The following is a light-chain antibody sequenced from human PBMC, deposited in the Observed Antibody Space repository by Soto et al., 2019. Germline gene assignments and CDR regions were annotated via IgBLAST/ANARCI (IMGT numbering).Light chain of an antibody. CDR1: SSDVGSYNL. CDR3: CSYAGSSTYV. J-gene: IGLJ1*01. CDR2: EVN. Sequence: QSVLAQPASVSGSPGQSITISCTGTSSDVGSYNLVSWYQQHPGKAPKLMICEVNKRPSGVSSRFSGSKSGNTASLTISGLQAEDEADYYCCSYAGSSTYVFGTGTKVTVL. V-gene: IGLV2-23*02.